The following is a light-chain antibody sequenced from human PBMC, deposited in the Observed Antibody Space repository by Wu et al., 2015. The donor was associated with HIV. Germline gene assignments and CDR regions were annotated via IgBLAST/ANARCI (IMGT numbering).Light chain of an antibody. CDR2: ETS. CDR1: QSVGNSN. V-gene: IGKV3-20*01. CDR3: QQYSSSPIT. J-gene: IGKJ5*01. Sequence: ENVLTQSPGILPVSPGERVTFSCKASQSVGNSNVAWYQQKPGQAPRLLIYETSYRAAGIPDRFSATGSGTDFTLTLNRVDPEDFAVYFCQQYSSSPITFGPGLDWKL.